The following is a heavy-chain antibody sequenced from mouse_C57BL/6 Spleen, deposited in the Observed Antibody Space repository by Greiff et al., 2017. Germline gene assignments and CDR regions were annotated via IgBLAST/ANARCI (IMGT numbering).Heavy chain of an antibody. Sequence: LQESGTELVKPGASVKLSCKASGYTFTSYWMHWVKQRPGQGLEWIGNINPSNGGTNYNEKFKSKATLTVDKSSSTAYMQLSSLTSEDSAVYYCAPEVYGNSDYFDYWGQGTTLTVSS. CDR3: APEVYGNSDYFDY. CDR2: INPSNGGT. CDR1: GYTFTSYW. V-gene: IGHV1-53*01. J-gene: IGHJ2*01. D-gene: IGHD2-10*02.